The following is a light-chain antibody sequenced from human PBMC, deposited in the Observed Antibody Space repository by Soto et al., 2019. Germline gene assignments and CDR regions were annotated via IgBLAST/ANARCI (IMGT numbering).Light chain of an antibody. CDR3: QQYNNWPPRWT. Sequence: EIVMTQSPATLSVSPGERATLSCRVSQSVSSNLAWYQQKPGQAPRLLIYGASTRATGIPARFSGSGSGTEFTLTISSLLSEDFAVYYCQQYNNWPPRWTFGQGTKVEIK. CDR2: GAS. V-gene: IGKV3-15*01. J-gene: IGKJ1*01. CDR1: QSVSSN.